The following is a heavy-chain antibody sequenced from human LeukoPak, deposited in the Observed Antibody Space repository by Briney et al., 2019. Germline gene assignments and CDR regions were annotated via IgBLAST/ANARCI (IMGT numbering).Heavy chain of an antibody. J-gene: IGHJ4*02. D-gene: IGHD7-27*01. CDR2: ISYDGSNE. Sequence: GGSLRLSCAASGFTFNTYAMHWVRQAPGKGLEWVAVISYDGSNEYYADSVKGRFTISRDNSKNTLYLQMNSLRAEDTAMYYCARDTNWGPTHYWGQGTLVTVSS. CDR1: GFTFNTYA. V-gene: IGHV3-30-3*01. CDR3: ARDTNWGPTHY.